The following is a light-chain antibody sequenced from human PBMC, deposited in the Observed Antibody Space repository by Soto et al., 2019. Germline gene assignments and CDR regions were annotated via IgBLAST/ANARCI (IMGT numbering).Light chain of an antibody. CDR2: KAS. V-gene: IGKV1-5*03. Sequence: DIQMTQSPSTLSASVGDRVTITCRASQSMSSWLAWYQQKPGKAPKLLIYKASSLERGRPSRFSGNGSGTQFPLIISSLQADDLASYCCQGYDSYPWMFGQGTLVEIK. J-gene: IGKJ1*01. CDR3: QGYDSYPWM. CDR1: QSMSSW.